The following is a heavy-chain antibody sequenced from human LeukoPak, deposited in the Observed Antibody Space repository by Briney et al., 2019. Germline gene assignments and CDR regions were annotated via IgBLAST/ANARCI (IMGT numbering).Heavy chain of an antibody. D-gene: IGHD3-22*01. V-gene: IGHV4-39*01. CDR2: IYYSGST. CDR3: ARHSVVTSPDY. CDR1: GGSISSSSYY. J-gene: IGHJ4*02. Sequence: SETLSLTCTVSGGSISSSSYYWGWIRQPPGKGLEWIGSIYYSGSTYYNPSLKSRVTISVDTSKNQFSLKLSSVTAADTAVYYCARHSVVTSPDYWGQGTLVTVSS.